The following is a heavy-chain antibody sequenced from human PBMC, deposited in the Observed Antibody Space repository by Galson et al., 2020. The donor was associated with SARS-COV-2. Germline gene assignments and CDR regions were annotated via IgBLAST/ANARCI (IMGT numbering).Heavy chain of an antibody. CDR1: GLTFDDHA. V-gene: IGHV3-9*01. D-gene: IGHD1-26*01. CDR2: INWNSGTI. J-gene: IGHJ5*02. CDR3: ANWSDLISS. Sequence: GGSLRLSCVTSGLTFDDHAMHWVRQVSGRGLEWVAGINWNSGTIGYGDSVRGRFTISRDNAKNSLYLQMNSLRAEDTALYYCANWSDLISSWGQGTLVTVSS.